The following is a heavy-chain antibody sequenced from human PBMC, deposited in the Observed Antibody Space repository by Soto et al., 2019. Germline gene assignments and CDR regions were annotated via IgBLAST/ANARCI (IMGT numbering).Heavy chain of an antibody. CDR1: GFSLRGYT. J-gene: IGHJ4*02. CDR2: ISGGSTFI. V-gene: IGHV3-21*01. D-gene: IGHD6-19*01. Sequence: GGSLRLSCAASGFSLRGYTMSWVRQAPGKGLRWVSSISGGSTFIQYTDSVKGRFTVSRDNAKNSLNLHMDYLRVEDTGVYYCVRDGDSSSGWYYYGNYFDFCGLGPLVTVSS. CDR3: VRDGDSSSGWYYYGNYFDF.